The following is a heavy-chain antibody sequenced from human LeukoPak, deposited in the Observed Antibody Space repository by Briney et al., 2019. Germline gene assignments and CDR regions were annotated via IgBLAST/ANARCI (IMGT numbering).Heavy chain of an antibody. V-gene: IGHV4-61*01. J-gene: IGHJ3*02. CDR3: ATPSVVPAAWRAPIDI. CDR1: GGSVSSGSYY. CDR2: IYYSGST. Sequence: SETLSLTCTVSGGSVSSGSYYWSWIRQPPGKGLEWLGYIYYSGSTNYNPSLKSRVTISVDTSKNQFSLKLSSVTAADTAVYYCATPSVVPAAWRAPIDIWGQGTMVTVSS. D-gene: IGHD2-2*01.